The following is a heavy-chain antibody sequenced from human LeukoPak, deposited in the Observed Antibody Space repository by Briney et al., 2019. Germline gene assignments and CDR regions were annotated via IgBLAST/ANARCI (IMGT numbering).Heavy chain of an antibody. CDR1: GGSFSGYY. CDR3: ARVEYSYGFDY. D-gene: IGHD5-18*01. Sequence: PSETLSLTCAVYGGSFSGYYWSWIRQPPGKGLEWIGEINHSGSTNCNPSLKSRVTISVDTSKNQFSLKLSSVTAADTAVYYCARVEYSYGFDYWGQGTLVTVSS. CDR2: INHSGST. V-gene: IGHV4-34*01. J-gene: IGHJ4*02.